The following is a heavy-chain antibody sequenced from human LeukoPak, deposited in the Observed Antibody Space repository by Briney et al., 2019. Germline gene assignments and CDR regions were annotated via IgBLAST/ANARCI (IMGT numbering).Heavy chain of an antibody. D-gene: IGHD2-15*01. CDR3: ARGTEDPNFDY. CDR1: GFTVSSNY. V-gene: IGHV3-30-3*01. CDR2: ISYDGSNK. Sequence: GGSLRLSCAASGFTVSSNYMSWVRQAPGKGLEWVAVISYDGSNKYYADSVKGRFTISRDNSKNTLYLQMNSLRAEDTAVYYCARGTEDPNFDYWGQGTLVTVSS. J-gene: IGHJ4*02.